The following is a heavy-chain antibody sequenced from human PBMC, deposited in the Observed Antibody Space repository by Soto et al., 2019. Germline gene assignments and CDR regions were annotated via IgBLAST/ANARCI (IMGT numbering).Heavy chain of an antibody. V-gene: IGHV4-59*08. J-gene: IGHJ4*02. Sequence: SETLSLTCTVSGGSISSYYWSWIRQPPGKGLEWIGYIYYSGSTNYNPSLKSRVTISVDTSKKQFSLKLSPVTAADTAVYYCARHKPRITGTSFLFDYWGQGTLVTVSS. D-gene: IGHD1-7*01. CDR2: IYYSGST. CDR3: ARHKPRITGTSFLFDY. CDR1: GGSISSYY.